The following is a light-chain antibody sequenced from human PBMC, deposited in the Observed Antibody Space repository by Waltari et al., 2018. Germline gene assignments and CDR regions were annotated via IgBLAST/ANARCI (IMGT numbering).Light chain of an antibody. Sequence: QSALTQPPPASGSRGQSVTIPCTGTRSAVGSYNYLYWYQQYQGKAPKLMIYEVTKRPSGVPDRFSGSKSGNTASLTVSGLQAEDEADYYCSSYAGSNNVIFGGGTRLTVL. CDR3: SSYAGSNNVI. V-gene: IGLV2-8*01. CDR2: EVT. J-gene: IGLJ2*01. CDR1: RSAVGSYNY.